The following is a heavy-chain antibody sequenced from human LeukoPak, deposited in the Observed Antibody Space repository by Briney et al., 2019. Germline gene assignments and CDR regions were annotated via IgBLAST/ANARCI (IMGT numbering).Heavy chain of an antibody. CDR1: GYTFSSYY. CDR3: ARGADSRLFYQNGLDV. CDR2: IYPGGGT. V-gene: IGHV1-46*01. J-gene: IGHJ6*02. Sequence: GASVKVSCKASGYTFSSYYMHWVRQAPGRGLEWMAMIYPGGGTTYAQRFLGRVTVTRDASTSTLYMELSSLTSEDTAMYYCARGADSRLFYQNGLDVWGQGTPVTVSS. D-gene: IGHD2-15*01.